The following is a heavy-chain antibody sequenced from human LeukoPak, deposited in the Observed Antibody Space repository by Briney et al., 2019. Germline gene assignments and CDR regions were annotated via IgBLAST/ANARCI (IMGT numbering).Heavy chain of an antibody. CDR1: GYTFSSYG. Sequence: GASVKVSCEASGYTFSSYGISWVRQAPGQGLEWMGWIRTYNGNTEYAQKLQDRVTMTTDTSTSTAYMELRSLRSDDTAVYYCARGYGDYYWSFDLWGRGTLVTVSS. CDR3: ARGYGDYYWSFDL. D-gene: IGHD4-17*01. V-gene: IGHV1-18*01. CDR2: IRTYNGNT. J-gene: IGHJ2*01.